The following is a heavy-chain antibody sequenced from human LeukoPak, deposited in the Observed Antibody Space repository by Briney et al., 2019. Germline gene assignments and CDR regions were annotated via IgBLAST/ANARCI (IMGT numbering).Heavy chain of an antibody. V-gene: IGHV3-74*01. CDR3: AKGPYIVGATFFDY. CDR2: ISPDGRDT. CDR1: GFAFSTYW. J-gene: IGHJ4*02. D-gene: IGHD1-26*01. Sequence: GGSLRLSCAASGFAFSTYWMHWVRQAPGKGPVWVSRISPDGRDTIYADSVKGRFTISRDNSKNTLYLQMNSLRAEDTAVYYCAKGPYIVGATFFDYWGQGTLVTVSS.